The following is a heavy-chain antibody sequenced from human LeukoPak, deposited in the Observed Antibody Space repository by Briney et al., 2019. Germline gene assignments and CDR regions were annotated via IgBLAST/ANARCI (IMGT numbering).Heavy chain of an antibody. CDR3: AELGITMIGGV. J-gene: IGHJ6*04. Sequence: GGSLRLSCAASGFTFSSYAITWVRQAPGKGLEWVSYISSSGSTIYYADSVKGRFTISRDNAKNSLYLQMNSLRAEDTAVYYCAELGITMIGGVWGKGTTVTISS. V-gene: IGHV3-48*03. CDR2: ISSSGSTI. CDR1: GFTFSSYA. D-gene: IGHD3-10*02.